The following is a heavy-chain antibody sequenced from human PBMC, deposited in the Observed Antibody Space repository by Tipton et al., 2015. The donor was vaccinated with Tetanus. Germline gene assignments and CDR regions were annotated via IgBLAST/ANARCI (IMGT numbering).Heavy chain of an antibody. CDR1: GYTFTGYY. J-gene: IGHJ6*02. D-gene: IGHD4-17*01. Sequence: QVQLVQSGAEVKKPGASVKVSCKASGYTFTGYYMHWMRQAPGQGLEWMGWINPNSGSTNYAQKFQGWVTMTRDTSISTAYMELSRLRSDDTAVYYCARDLGTTTVTSYYYYGMDVWGQGTTVTVSS. CDR2: INPNSGST. V-gene: IGHV1-2*04. CDR3: ARDLGTTTVTSYYYYGMDV.